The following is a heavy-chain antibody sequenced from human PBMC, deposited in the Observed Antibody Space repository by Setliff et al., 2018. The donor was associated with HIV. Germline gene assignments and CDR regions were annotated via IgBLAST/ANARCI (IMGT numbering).Heavy chain of an antibody. V-gene: IGHV4-39*07. J-gene: IGHJ5*02. D-gene: IGHD3-3*01. CDR3: AREREAWSAYDS. Sequence: PSETLSLTCSVSGGSIDNNKYYWTWIRQPPGKGLEWTGSIYHTGRTYYNRSLESRLTISIDTSSNQFSLKLSSVTAADTAVYHCAREREAWSAYDSWGQGTLVTVSS. CDR2: IYHTGRT. CDR1: GGSIDNNKYY.